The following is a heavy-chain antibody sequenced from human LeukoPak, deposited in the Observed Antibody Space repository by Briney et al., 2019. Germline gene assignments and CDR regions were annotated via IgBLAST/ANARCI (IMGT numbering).Heavy chain of an antibody. CDR3: ATSRNSARGIDY. CDR2: LNAGNGLT. D-gene: IGHD2-15*01. J-gene: IGHJ4*02. CDR1: GYTFITYV. Sequence: ASVKVSCKASGYTFITYVMHWVRQAPGQRLEWMGWLNAGNGLTKYSQKLQGTVTITRDTSASTAYMELSSLRSEDTAVYYCATSRNSARGIDYWGQGTLVTVSS. V-gene: IGHV1-3*01.